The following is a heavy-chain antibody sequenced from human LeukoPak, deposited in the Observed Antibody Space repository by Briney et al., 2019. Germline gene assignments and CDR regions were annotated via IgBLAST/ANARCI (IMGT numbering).Heavy chain of an antibody. CDR3: VSPSGEGYMDV. CDR1: GGSISSSSYY. CDR2: IYYSGST. V-gene: IGHV4-39*01. J-gene: IGHJ6*03. Sequence: PSETLSLTCTVSGGSISSSSYYWGWIRQPPGKGLEWIGSIYYSGSTYYNPSLRSRVTISVDTSKNQLSLRLTSVTAADTAVYYCVSPSGEGYMDVWGKGTTVTISS. D-gene: IGHD3-10*01.